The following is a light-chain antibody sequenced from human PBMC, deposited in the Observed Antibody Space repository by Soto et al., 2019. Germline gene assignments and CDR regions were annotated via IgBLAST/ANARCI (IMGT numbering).Light chain of an antibody. V-gene: IGLV1-40*01. CDR1: SSNIGAGFD. J-gene: IGLJ2*01. CDR3: AAWDDSLRVVL. Sequence: QSVLTQPPSVSGAPGQRVTISCTGSSSNIGAGFDVHWYHQIAGTAPKLLIYGNSNRPSGVPDRFSASKSGTSGSLTISGLRFEDEADYYCAAWDDSLRVVLFGGGTKLTVL. CDR2: GNS.